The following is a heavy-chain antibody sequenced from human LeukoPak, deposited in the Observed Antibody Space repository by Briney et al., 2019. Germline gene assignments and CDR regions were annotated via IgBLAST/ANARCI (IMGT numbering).Heavy chain of an antibody. D-gene: IGHD1-14*01. CDR2: INHSGST. V-gene: IGHV4-34*01. J-gene: IGHJ6*02. Sequence: SETLSLTCAAYGGSFSGYYWSWIRQPPGKGLEWIGEINHSGSTNYNPSLKSRVTISVDTSKNQFSPKLSSVTAADTAVYYCARPTTYYYYAMDVWGQGTTVTVSS. CDR1: GGSFSGYY. CDR3: ARPTTYYYYAMDV.